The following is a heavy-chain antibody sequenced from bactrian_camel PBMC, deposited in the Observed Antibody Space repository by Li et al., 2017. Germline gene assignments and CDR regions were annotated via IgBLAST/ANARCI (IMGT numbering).Heavy chain of an antibody. CDR2: INSIVT. J-gene: IGHJ7*01. D-gene: IGHD4*01. V-gene: IGHV3S6*01. CDR1: EFTFSNFW. Sequence: HVQLVESGGGLVQPGGSLRLSCATSEFTFSNFWMYWVRQAPGKGLEWVSTINSIVTYSDSVKGRFTTSKDNAMNSLYLEMNSLKTEDTAVYYCAALEDHSDADDDLISYGMAYWGKGTQVTVS.